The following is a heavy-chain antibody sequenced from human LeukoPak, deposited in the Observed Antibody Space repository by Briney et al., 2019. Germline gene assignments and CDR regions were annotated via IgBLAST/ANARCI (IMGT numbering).Heavy chain of an antibody. D-gene: IGHD6-13*01. CDR2: IKSKTDGGTT. J-gene: IGHJ4*02. Sequence: GGSLRLSCAASGFTFSNAWMSWVRQAPGKGLEWVGRIKSKTDGGTTDYAAPVKGRFTISRDDSKNTLYLQMNSLKTEDTAVYYCTTEDIAAAGDFDYWGQGTLVTVSS. CDR1: GFTFSNAW. V-gene: IGHV3-15*01. CDR3: TTEDIAAAGDFDY.